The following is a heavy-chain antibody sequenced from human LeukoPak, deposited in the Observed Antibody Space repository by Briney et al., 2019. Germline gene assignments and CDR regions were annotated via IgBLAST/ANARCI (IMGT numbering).Heavy chain of an antibody. D-gene: IGHD3-10*01. V-gene: IGHV3-23*01. Sequence: PGGSLRLSCAASGFIFSDYAMTWVRQTPGKGLEWVSATTGSGGSTHYADFVKGRFTISRDNFKSTVYLQMSSLRVEDTAVYFCVKSRGSGTYLKNPLDLWGQGILVTVSS. J-gene: IGHJ5*02. CDR2: TTGSGGST. CDR1: GFIFSDYA. CDR3: VKSRGSGTYLKNPLDL.